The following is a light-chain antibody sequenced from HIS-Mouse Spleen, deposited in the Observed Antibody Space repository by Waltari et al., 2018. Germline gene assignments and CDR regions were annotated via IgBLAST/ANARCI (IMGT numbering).Light chain of an antibody. CDR2: EGS. V-gene: IGLV2-23*01. J-gene: IGLJ1*01. CDR3: CSYAGSSTYV. Sequence: QSPLTQPASGSWSPGQSLTITCTGTSSYVGSYNLVSWYHQHPGKAPELMVYEGSKRPSGVSHRFSGSKSGYTASLTISVPQAEDEADYYCCSYAGSSTYVFGTGTKVTV. CDR1: SSYVGSYNL.